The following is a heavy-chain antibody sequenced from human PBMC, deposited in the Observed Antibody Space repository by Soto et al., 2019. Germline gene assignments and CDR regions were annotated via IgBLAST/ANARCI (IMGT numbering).Heavy chain of an antibody. J-gene: IGHJ6*02. V-gene: IGHV3-13*01. D-gene: IGHD6-13*01. CDR3: ARDRVYGYYYYGMDV. Sequence: PGGSLRLSCAASGFTFSSYDMHWVRQATGKGLEWVSAIGTAGDTYYPGSVKGRFTISRENAKNSLYLQMNSLRAEVTAVYYCARDRVYGYYYYGMDVWGQGTTVTVSS. CDR2: IGTAGDT. CDR1: GFTFSSYD.